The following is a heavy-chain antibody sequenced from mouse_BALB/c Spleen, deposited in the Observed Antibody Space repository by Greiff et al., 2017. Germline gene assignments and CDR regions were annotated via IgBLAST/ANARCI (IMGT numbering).Heavy chain of an antibody. V-gene: IGHV5-4*02. CDR3: ARDRDYYSGVNYAMDY. Sequence: DVQLVESGGGLVKPGGSLKLSCAASGFTFSDYYMSWVRQTPEKRLEWVATISDGGCYTYYPDSVKGRFTISRDNAKNNLYLQMSSLKSEDTAMYYCARDRDYYSGVNYAMDYWGQGTSVTVSS. J-gene: IGHJ4*01. CDR2: ISDGGCYT. D-gene: IGHD1-1*01. CDR1: GFTFSDYY.